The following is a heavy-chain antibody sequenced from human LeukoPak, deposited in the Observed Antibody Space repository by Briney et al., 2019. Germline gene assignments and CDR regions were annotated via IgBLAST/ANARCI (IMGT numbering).Heavy chain of an antibody. CDR3: AREAVAGDFDY. CDR2: ISSSGSTI. D-gene: IGHD6-19*01. CDR1: EFTVSNNY. Sequence: PGGSLRLSCAASEFTVSNNYMSWVRQAPGKGLEWVSYISSSGSTIYYADSVKGRFTISRDNAKNSLYLQMNSLRAEDTAVYYCAREAVAGDFDYWGQGTLVTVSS. V-gene: IGHV3-11*04. J-gene: IGHJ4*02.